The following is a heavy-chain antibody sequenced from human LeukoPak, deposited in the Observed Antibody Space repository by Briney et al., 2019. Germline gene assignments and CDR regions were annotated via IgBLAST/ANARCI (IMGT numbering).Heavy chain of an antibody. CDR2: IYYSGST. Sequence: SETLSLTCTVSGGSISSYYWSWIQQPPGKGLEWIGYIYYSGSTNYNPSLKSRVTISVDTSKNQFSLKLSSVTAADTAVYYCSGGEYCSSTSCLSDYYYYGMDVWGQGTTVTVSS. D-gene: IGHD2-2*01. J-gene: IGHJ6*02. V-gene: IGHV4-59*08. CDR1: GGSISSYY. CDR3: SGGEYCSSTSCLSDYYYYGMDV.